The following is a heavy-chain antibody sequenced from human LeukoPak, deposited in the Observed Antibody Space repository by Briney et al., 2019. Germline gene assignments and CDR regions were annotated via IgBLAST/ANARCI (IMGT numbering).Heavy chain of an antibody. CDR2: ISYDGSNK. D-gene: IGHD3-22*01. V-gene: IGHV3-30*03. CDR1: GFTFSSYG. J-gene: IGHJ4*02. Sequence: GGSLRLSCAASGFTFSSYGMHWVRQAPGKGLEWVAVISYDGSNKYYADSVKGRFTISRDNSKNTLYLQMNSLRAEDTAVYYCTTAITMIVVGGWGQGTLVTVSS. CDR3: TTAITMIVVGG.